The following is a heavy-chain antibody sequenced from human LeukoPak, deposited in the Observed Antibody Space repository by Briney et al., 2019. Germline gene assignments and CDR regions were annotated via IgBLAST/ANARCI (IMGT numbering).Heavy chain of an antibody. J-gene: IGHJ4*02. CDR2: ISSSGSTI. CDR1: GFTFSSYE. CDR3: ASIAAPLGEYFDY. V-gene: IGHV3-48*03. D-gene: IGHD6-6*01. Sequence: GGSLRLSCGASGFTFSSYEMNWVRQAPGKGLEWVSYISSSGSTIYYADSVKGRFTISRDNAKNSLYLQMNSLRAEDTAVYYCASIAAPLGEYFDYWGQGTLVTVSS.